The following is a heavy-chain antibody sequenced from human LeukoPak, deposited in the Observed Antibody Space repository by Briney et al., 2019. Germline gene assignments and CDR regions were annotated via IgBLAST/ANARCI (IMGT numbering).Heavy chain of an antibody. CDR2: GHYTGST. V-gene: IGHV4-59*01. Sequence: SQTLSLTCTVSGDSINSYYWNWIRQPPGKGLEWIGYGHYTGSTYKNPSLNSQVAISVDTSKNQFSLKLNSVTAADTAVYYCTRWGEHSALRVHAFDIWGQGTMVTVSS. J-gene: IGHJ3*02. CDR3: TRWGEHSALRVHAFDI. D-gene: IGHD3-10*01. CDR1: GDSINSYY.